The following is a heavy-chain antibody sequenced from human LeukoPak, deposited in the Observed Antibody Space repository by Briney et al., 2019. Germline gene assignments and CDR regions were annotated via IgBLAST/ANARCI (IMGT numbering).Heavy chain of an antibody. J-gene: IGHJ6*02. CDR1: GFTFSDYY. Sequence: GGSLRLSCVARGFTFSDYYMSWVRQAPGRGLEWVSYISGSGSDLYYADSVKGRFTISRDNAKNSLFLQMNSLRAEDTAVYYCARSVGYYYTMDVWGQGTTVTVSS. V-gene: IGHV3-11*01. D-gene: IGHD2-15*01. CDR3: ARSVGYYYTMDV. CDR2: ISGSGSDL.